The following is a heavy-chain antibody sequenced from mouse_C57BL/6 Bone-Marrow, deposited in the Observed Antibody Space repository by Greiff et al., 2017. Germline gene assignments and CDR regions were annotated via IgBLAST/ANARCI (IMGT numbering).Heavy chain of an antibody. CDR2: ISYDGSN. CDR1: GYSITSGYY. D-gene: IGHD2-4*01. V-gene: IGHV3-6*01. Sequence: EVKLQESGPGLVKPSQSLSLTCSVTGYSITSGYYWNWIRQFPGNKLEWMGYISYDGSNNYNPSLKNRISITRDTSKNQFFLKLNSVTTEDTATYYCAREGDDYDVGPWFAYWGQGTLVTVSA. CDR3: AREGDDYDVGPWFAY. J-gene: IGHJ3*01.